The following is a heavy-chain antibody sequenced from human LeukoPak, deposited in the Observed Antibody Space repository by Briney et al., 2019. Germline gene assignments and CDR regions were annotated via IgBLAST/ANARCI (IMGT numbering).Heavy chain of an antibody. CDR2: ISSSSSYI. CDR3: ARDRVVGAPDYYYYMDV. D-gene: IGHD1-26*01. CDR1: GFTFSSYS. Sequence: GGSLRLSCAASGFTFSSYSMNWVRQAPGKGLEWVSSISSSSSYIYYADSVKGRFTISRDNAKNSLYLQMNSLRAEDTAVYYCARDRVVGAPDYYYYMDVWGKGTTVTVSS. V-gene: IGHV3-21*01. J-gene: IGHJ6*03.